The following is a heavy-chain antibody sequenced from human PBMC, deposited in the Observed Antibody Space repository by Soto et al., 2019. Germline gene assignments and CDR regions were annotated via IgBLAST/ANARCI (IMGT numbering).Heavy chain of an antibody. D-gene: IGHD1-26*01. J-gene: IGHJ6*02. V-gene: IGHV1-69*12. Sequence: QVQLVQSGAEVKKPGSSVKVSCKASGGTFSSSAISWVRQAPGQGLEWMGGIIPIFGTAEYAQKFQGRVTLTADESTSTDFMEVSSLRSEDTAVYYCASKGESYYYYGMDVWGQGTTVTVSS. CDR1: GGTFSSSA. CDR2: IIPIFGTA. CDR3: ASKGESYYYYGMDV.